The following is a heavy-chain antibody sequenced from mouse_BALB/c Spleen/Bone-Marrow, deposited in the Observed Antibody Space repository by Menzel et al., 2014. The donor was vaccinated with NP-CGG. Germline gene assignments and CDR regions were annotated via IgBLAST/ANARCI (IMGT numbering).Heavy chain of an antibody. V-gene: IGHV1S41*01. J-gene: IGHJ4*01. D-gene: IGHD1-1*01. CDR1: GYTFTSYW. Sequence: DLVKPGASVKLSCKASGYTFTSYWINWIKQRPGQGLEWIGRIAPGSGNTYYDEMFKGKATLTVDTSSSTAYIQLSSLSSEDSAVYFCARSYYGRAMDYWGQGTSVTVSS. CDR3: ARSYYGRAMDY. CDR2: IAPGSGNT.